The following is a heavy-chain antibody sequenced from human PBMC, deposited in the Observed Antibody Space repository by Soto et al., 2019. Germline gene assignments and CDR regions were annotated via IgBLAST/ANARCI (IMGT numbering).Heavy chain of an antibody. CDR1: GGSVTGFY. CDR3: ARASGLGVAHIDY. V-gene: IGHV4-59*02. J-gene: IGHJ4*02. D-gene: IGHD6-19*01. CDR2: IFHSGSS. Sequence: QVQLQESGPGLVKPSETLSVTCTVSGGSVTGFYWSWIRQPPGKGLEWIGYIFHSGSSNYHPSLQSRVTISVDTSKSQISLRLTSVTAADTAVYYCARASGLGVAHIDYWGQGTLVTVSS.